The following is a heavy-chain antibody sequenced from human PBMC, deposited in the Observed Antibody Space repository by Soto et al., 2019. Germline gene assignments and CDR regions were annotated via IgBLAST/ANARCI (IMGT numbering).Heavy chain of an antibody. CDR2: IDRSGRT. J-gene: IGHJ4*02. V-gene: IGHV4-34*01. CDR3: ASAYGGKNSLDY. D-gene: IGHD2-15*01. Sequence: ASETLSLTCAVYGGSFSDDASSSDWYWNWIRQSPGKGLEWIGEIDRSGRTKYNPSLKSRVSISVDTSKNQFSLKLSSVTAADTAVYYCASAYGGKNSLDYWGQGTLVTVS. CDR1: GGSFSDDASSSDWY.